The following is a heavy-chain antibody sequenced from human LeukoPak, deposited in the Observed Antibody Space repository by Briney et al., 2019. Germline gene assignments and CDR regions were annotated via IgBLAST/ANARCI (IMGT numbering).Heavy chain of an antibody. CDR1: GFTFSSYW. CDR3: ARGGWELLARGLDY. J-gene: IGHJ4*02. D-gene: IGHD1-26*01. V-gene: IGHV3-74*01. CDR2: INSDGSST. Sequence: PGGSLRLSCAASGFTFSSYWMHWVRQAPGKGLVWVSRINSDGSSTSYADSVKGRFTISRDNAKNTLYLQMNSLRAEDAAVYYCARGGWELLARGLDYWGQGTLVTDSS.